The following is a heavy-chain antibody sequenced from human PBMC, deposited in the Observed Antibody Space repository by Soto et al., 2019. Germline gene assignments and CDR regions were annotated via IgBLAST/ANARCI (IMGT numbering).Heavy chain of an antibody. J-gene: IGHJ6*02. Sequence: GGSLRLSCAASGFTFRSYAMTWVRQAPGKGLEWVSVISGSGGGTYYADSVKGRFTISRDNSKNTLYLQMNSLRAEDTAVYYCAKDKELSGYPSYGMDVWGQGTTVTVSS. V-gene: IGHV3-23*01. CDR1: GFTFRSYA. D-gene: IGHD3-3*01. CDR2: ISGSGGGT. CDR3: AKDKELSGYPSYGMDV.